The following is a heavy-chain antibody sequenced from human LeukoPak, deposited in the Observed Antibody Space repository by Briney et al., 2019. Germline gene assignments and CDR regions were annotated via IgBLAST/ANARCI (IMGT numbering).Heavy chain of an antibody. CDR3: ARHPDIDYYGMDV. CDR1: GYIFASYW. CDR2: VYPGDSDT. Sequence: GESLKISWEGSGYIFASYWIGWVRQMPGKGLGWMGTVYPGDSDTRDRPSLQGQVTISADKSISTAYLQWSSLKASDTAMYYCARHPDIDYYGMDVWGQGTTVTVSS. J-gene: IGHJ6*02. D-gene: IGHD2-15*01. V-gene: IGHV5-51*01.